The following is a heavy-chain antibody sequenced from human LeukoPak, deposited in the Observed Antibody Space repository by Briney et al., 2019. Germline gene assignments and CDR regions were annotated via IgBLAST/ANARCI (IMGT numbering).Heavy chain of an antibody. Sequence: SQTLSLTCTVSGGSISSGGYYWSWIRQPPGKGLEWIGYIYHSGSTYYNPSLKSRVTISVDRSKNQFSLKLSSVTAADTAVYYCARDKLGIPMYFDYWGQGTLVTVSS. D-gene: IGHD7-27*01. CDR3: ARDKLGIPMYFDY. V-gene: IGHV4-30-2*01. J-gene: IGHJ4*02. CDR1: GGSISSGGYY. CDR2: IYHSGST.